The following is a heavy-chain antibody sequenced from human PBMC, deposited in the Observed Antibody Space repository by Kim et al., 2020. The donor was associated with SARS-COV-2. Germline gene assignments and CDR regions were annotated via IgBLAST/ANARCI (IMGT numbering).Heavy chain of an antibody. CDR1: GYTFTSYA. V-gene: IGHV1-3*01. Sequence: ASVKVSCKASGYTFTSYAMHWVRQAPGQRLEWMGWINAGNGNTKYSQKFQGRDTITRDTSASTAYMELSSLRSEDTAVYYCARDGELVGATREDGMDVWGQGTTVTVSS. J-gene: IGHJ6*02. CDR2: INAGNGNT. D-gene: IGHD1-26*01. CDR3: ARDGELVGATREDGMDV.